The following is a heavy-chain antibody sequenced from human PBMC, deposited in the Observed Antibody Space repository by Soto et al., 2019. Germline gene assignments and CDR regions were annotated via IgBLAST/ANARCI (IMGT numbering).Heavy chain of an antibody. D-gene: IGHD6-13*01. V-gene: IGHV4-59*01. CDR3: ARAGAVSSSWRAGGMDV. CDR2: IYYSGST. CDR1: GVSISSYY. Sequence: PSETLSLTCTVSGVSISSYYWSWIRQPPGKGLEWIGYIYYSGSTNYNPSLKSRVTISVDTSRNQFSLKLSSVTAADTAVYYCARAGAVSSSWRAGGMDVWGQGTTVTVSS. J-gene: IGHJ6*02.